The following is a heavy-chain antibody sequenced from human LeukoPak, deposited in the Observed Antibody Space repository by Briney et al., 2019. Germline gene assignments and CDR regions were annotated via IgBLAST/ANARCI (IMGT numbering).Heavy chain of an antibody. J-gene: IGHJ4*02. V-gene: IGHV1-8*01. CDR1: GYTFTSYD. CDR3: VRGLGYHAGVLGFDY. CDR2: MNPNSGNT. D-gene: IGHD2-2*01. Sequence: GASVKVSCKASGYTFTSYDINWVRQATGQGLEWMGWMNPNSGNTGYAQKFQGRVTMTRNTSISTAYMELSSLRSEDTAVYYCVRGLGYHAGVLGFDYWGQGTLVTVSS.